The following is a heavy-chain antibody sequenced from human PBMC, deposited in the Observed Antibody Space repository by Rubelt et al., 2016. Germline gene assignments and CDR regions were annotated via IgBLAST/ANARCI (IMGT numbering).Heavy chain of an antibody. CDR2: PYYRSKWYN. Sequence: QLQLQESGPGLVKPSETLSLTCAISGDSVSSNSAAWNWIRQSPSRGLEWLGRPYYRSKWYNDYAVSVKSRITINPDTSKNQVSLQLDSGTPEATAMYYCARTTGPIDCWGQGTLVTVAS. J-gene: IGHJ4*02. D-gene: IGHD1-1*01. CDR1: GDSVSSNSAA. V-gene: IGHV6-1*01. CDR3: ARTTGPIDC.